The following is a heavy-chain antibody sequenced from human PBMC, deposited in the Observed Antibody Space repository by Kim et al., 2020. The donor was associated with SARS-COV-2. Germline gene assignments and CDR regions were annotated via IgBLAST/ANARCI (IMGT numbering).Heavy chain of an antibody. CDR3: AKRTSGRSYGYFDY. V-gene: IGHV3-23*01. J-gene: IGHJ4*02. Sequence: GGSLRLSCAASGFTFSSYGMSWVRQVPGKGLEWVSTLGSGGSTYYADSVKGRFTISRDNSKNTLYLQMNSLRAEDTAIYYCAKRTSGRSYGYFDYWGQGTLVTVSS. D-gene: IGHD6-19*01. CDR2: LGSGGST. CDR1: GFTFSSYG.